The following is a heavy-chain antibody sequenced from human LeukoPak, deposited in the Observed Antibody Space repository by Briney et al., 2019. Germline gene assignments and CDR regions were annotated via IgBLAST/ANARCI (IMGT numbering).Heavy chain of an antibody. CDR3: ARLSGSYFGLDY. J-gene: IGHJ4*02. CDR1: GFTFSSYS. CDR2: ISSSSSYI. Sequence: GGSLRLSCAASGFTFSSYSMNWVRQAPGKGLEWVSSISSSSSYIYYADSVKGRFTISRDNAKSSLYLQMNSLRAEDTAVYYCARLSGSYFGLDYWGQGTLVTVSS. V-gene: IGHV3-21*01. D-gene: IGHD1-26*01.